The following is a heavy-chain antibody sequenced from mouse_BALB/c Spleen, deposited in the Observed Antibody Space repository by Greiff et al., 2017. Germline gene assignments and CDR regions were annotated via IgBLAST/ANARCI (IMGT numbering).Heavy chain of an antibody. V-gene: IGHV1-7*01. Sequence: QVQLQQSGAELAKPGASVKMSCKASGYTFTSYWMHWVKQRPGQGLEWIGYINPSTGYTEYNQKFKDKATLTADKSSSTAYMQLSSLTSEDSAVYYCARWDYDWFAYWGQGTLVTVSA. J-gene: IGHJ3*01. D-gene: IGHD2-4*01. CDR3: ARWDYDWFAY. CDR2: INPSTGYT. CDR1: GYTFTSYW.